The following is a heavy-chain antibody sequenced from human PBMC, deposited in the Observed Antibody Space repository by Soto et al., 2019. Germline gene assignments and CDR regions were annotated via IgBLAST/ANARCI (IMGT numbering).Heavy chain of an antibody. Sequence: QVQLVQSGAEVKKPGSSVKVSCKTSGGTFSTYSIVWVRQAPGEGLEWMGGIIPIFGTANYAQKFQDRVTITADKSTNTAFMELSSLKSEDTAMYYCASSSGNNYGVGTNYYFDYWGQGPLGTVSS. CDR1: GGTFSTYS. J-gene: IGHJ4*02. D-gene: IGHD1-26*01. CDR2: IIPIFGTA. CDR3: ASSSGNNYGVGTNYYFDY. V-gene: IGHV1-69*06.